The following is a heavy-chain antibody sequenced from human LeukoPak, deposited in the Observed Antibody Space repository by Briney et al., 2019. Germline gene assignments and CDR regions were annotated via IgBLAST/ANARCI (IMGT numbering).Heavy chain of an antibody. V-gene: IGHV3-48*03. CDR2: ISSSGSTI. CDR1: GFTFSSYE. D-gene: IGHD3-9*01. J-gene: IGHJ6*03. CDR3: ARGVRYFDWENYYMDV. Sequence: GGSLRLSCAASGFTFSSYEMNWVRQAPGKGLEWVSYISSSGSTIYYADSVKGRFTISRDNAKNSLYLQMNSLRAEDTAVYYCARGVRYFDWENYYMDVWGKGTTVTISS.